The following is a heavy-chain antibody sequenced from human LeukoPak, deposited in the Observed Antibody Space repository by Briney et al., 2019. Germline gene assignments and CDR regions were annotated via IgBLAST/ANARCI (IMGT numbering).Heavy chain of an antibody. CDR3: ARDPTAGTGYGP. Sequence: GGSLRLSCAASGFTFSSYAMSWVRQAPGKGLEWVSYISSSSTIYYADSVKGRFTISRDNAKNSLYLQMNSLRAEDTAVYYCARDPTAGTGYGPWGQGTLVTVSS. V-gene: IGHV3-48*01. J-gene: IGHJ5*02. D-gene: IGHD6-19*01. CDR1: GFTFSSYA. CDR2: ISSSSTI.